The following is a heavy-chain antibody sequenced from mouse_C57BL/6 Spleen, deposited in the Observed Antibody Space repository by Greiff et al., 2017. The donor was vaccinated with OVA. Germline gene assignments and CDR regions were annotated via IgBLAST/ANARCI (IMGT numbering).Heavy chain of an antibody. CDR2: INYDGSST. CDR1: GFTFSDYY. D-gene: IGHD2-5*01. J-gene: IGHJ2*01. Sequence: EVMLVESEGGLVQPGSSMKLSCTASGFTFSDYYMAWVRQVPEKGLEWVANINYDGSSTYYLDSLKSRFIISRDNAKNILYLQMSSLKSEDTATYYCARERDSNYDYWGQGTTLTVSS. V-gene: IGHV5-16*01. CDR3: ARERDSNYDY.